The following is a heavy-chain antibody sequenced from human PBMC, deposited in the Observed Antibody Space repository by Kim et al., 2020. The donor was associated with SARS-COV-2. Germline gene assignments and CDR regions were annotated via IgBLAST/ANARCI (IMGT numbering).Heavy chain of an antibody. Sequence: PGSVKGRFTISRENAKDSLYLQMNSLRAGDTAVYYCARSGTERYYYGMDVWGQGTTVTVSS. D-gene: IGHD1-26*01. J-gene: IGHJ6*02. V-gene: IGHV3-13*01. CDR3: ARSGTERYYYGMDV.